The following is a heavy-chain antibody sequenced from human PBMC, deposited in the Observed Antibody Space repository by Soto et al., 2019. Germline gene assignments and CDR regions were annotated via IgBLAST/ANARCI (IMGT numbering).Heavy chain of an antibody. CDR2: ISWNSGNL. V-gene: IGHV3-9*01. J-gene: IGHJ4*02. CDR1: GFTFDDYA. Sequence: EVQLEESGGALVQPGRSLRLSCAASGFTFDDYAMHWVRQVLGKGLEWVSSISWNSGNLGYADSVKGRFTTSSDNAKNSLYLQMNSLRPEDTALYYCVRSKGGYSYGTPFDYWGQGTLVTVSS. D-gene: IGHD5-18*01. CDR3: VRSKGGYSYGTPFDY.